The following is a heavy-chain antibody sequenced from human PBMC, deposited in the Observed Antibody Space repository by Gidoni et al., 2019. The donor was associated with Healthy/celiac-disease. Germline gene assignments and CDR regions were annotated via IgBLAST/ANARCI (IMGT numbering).Heavy chain of an antibody. CDR2: ISYDGSNK. D-gene: IGHD3-3*02. Sequence: CAASGFTFSSYGMHWVRQAPGTGLEGVAVISYDGSNKYYADSVKGRFTISRDNSKNTLYLQMNSLRAEDTAVYYCAKDGSTFGVVTLYYYYYYMDVWGKGTTVTVSS. V-gene: IGHV3-30*18. J-gene: IGHJ6*03. CDR1: GFTFSSYG. CDR3: AKDGSTFGVVTLYYYYYYMDV.